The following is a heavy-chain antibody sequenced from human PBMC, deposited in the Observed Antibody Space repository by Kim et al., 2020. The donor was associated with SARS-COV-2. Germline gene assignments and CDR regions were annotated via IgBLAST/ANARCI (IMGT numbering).Heavy chain of an antibody. CDR1: GGSFSDYY. J-gene: IGHJ5*02. CDR3: VHQGWWFDP. CDR2: INHSGST. Sequence: SETLSLTCAVYGGSFSDYYWSWIRQPPGKGLEWIGEINHSGSTNYKSSLKSRVTISVDTSKNQFSLKLSSVTAADTAVYYCVHQGWWFDPWGQGTLVSVSS. D-gene: IGHD2-2*01. V-gene: IGHV4-34*01.